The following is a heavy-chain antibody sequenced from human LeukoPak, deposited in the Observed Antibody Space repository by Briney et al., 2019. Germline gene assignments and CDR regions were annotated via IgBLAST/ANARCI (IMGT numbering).Heavy chain of an antibody. V-gene: IGHV4-30-4*08. CDR2: IYYSGTT. Sequence: LRLSCTASGFTFSGYSMNWIRQPPGKGLEWIGYIYYSGTTYYNPSLKSRVTISVDTSKNQFSLKLSSVTAADTAVYYCARVRWEGSSGPFDYWGQGTLVTVSS. CDR1: GFTFSGYS. J-gene: IGHJ4*02. CDR3: ARVRWEGSSGPFDY. D-gene: IGHD3-22*01.